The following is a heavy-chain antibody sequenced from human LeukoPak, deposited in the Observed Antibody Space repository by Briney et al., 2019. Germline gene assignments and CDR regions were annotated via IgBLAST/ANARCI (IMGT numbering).Heavy chain of an antibody. CDR3: AGGPSGGNAFCD. CDR1: GYTFSRYW. V-gene: IGHV3-7*04. Sequence: GGSLRLSCAASGYTFSRYWKSWVRDAPGKGLGWVAHIKQDGSEKYYVDSVKGRFTISRDNAKNSLYLQMNSLRAEDTAVYYSAGGPSGGNAFCDWGQGTLVT. CDR2: IKQDGSEK. D-gene: IGHD4-23*01. J-gene: IGHJ4*02.